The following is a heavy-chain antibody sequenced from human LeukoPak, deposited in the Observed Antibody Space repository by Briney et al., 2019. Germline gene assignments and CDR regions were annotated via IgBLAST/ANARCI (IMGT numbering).Heavy chain of an antibody. J-gene: IGHJ4*02. CDR2: IYYSGST. Sequence: SETLSLTCTVSGGSISSYYWSWNRQPPGKGLEWIGYIYYSGSTNYNPSLKSRVTISVDTSKNQFSLKLSSVTAADTAVYYCARHGKTGYSSSWSASAFDYWGQGTLVTVSS. V-gene: IGHV4-59*08. CDR1: GGSISSYY. CDR3: ARHGKTGYSSSWSASAFDY. D-gene: IGHD6-13*01.